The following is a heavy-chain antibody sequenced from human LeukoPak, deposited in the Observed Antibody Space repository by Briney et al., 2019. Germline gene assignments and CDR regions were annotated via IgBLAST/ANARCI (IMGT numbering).Heavy chain of an antibody. Sequence: VSSVKVSYKASGYTFTSYGITWVRQAPGQGLEWMAWVSAYADNTNYVQKIQGRVTMTTDTSTSTAYMELRSLRSDDTAVYYCSRDCIGCHGFDYWGQGTLVTVSS. CDR1: GYTFTSYG. D-gene: IGHD2-15*01. CDR2: VSAYADNT. J-gene: IGHJ4*02. V-gene: IGHV1-18*01. CDR3: SRDCIGCHGFDY.